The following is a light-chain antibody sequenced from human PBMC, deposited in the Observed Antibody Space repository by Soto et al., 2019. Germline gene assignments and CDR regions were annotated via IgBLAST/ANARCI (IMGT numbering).Light chain of an antibody. J-gene: IGKJ1*01. V-gene: IGKV1-27*01. CDR2: AAS. CDR3: QKHDSAPWT. Sequence: DIQMTQSPASLSSSLGDRATITCRASQSISDYLAWYQQKPGKVPKLLIYAASTLQSGVPPRFSGSGSGTDFTLTISSLQPEDVATYYCQKHDSAPWTFGQGTKVEIK. CDR1: QSISDY.